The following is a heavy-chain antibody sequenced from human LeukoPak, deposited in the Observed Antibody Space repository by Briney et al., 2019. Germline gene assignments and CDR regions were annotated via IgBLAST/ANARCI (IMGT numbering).Heavy chain of an antibody. D-gene: IGHD6-13*01. J-gene: IGHJ4*02. CDR3: ATAGYSSSWYFG. V-gene: IGHV3-66*01. Sequence: HPGRSLRLSCAASEFSVGSNYMTWVRQAPGKGLEWVSLIYSGGSTYYADSVKGRFTISRDNAKNSLYLQMNSLRAEDTAVYYCATAGYSSSWYFGWGQGNLVTVSS. CDR1: EFSVGSNY. CDR2: IYSGGST.